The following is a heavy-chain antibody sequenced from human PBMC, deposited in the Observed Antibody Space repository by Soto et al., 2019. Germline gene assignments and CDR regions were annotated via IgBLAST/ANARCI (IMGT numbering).Heavy chain of an antibody. Sequence: RRLSCAASGFTFSSYAMSWVRQAPGKGLEWVSSISGSGGGTYYADSVKGRFTFSRDNSKNTLHLQMNSLRAEDTAVYYCAKFGMATTKRSPPYYIDYWGQGALVTVSS. D-gene: IGHD1-1*01. CDR3: AKFGMATTKRSPPYYIDY. CDR2: ISGSGGGT. V-gene: IGHV3-23*01. CDR1: GFTFSSYA. J-gene: IGHJ4*02.